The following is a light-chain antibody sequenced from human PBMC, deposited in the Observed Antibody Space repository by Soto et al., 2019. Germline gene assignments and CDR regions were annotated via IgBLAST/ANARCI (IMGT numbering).Light chain of an antibody. J-gene: IGKJ1*01. CDR1: QSLLHSDGNTY. V-gene: IGKV2-24*01. CDR3: TQATQFPRT. CDR2: QTS. Sequence: DIVLTQTPLSSPVTLGQPASISCRSSQSLLHSDGNTYLNWLQQRPGQPPRLLIYQTSNRFTSVPDRFRGSGAGTEFTLKISRVEAEDGGVYDFTQATQFPRTFGQGTKVEIK.